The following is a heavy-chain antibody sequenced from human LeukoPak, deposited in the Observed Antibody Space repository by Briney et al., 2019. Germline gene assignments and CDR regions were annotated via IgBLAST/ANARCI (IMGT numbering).Heavy chain of an antibody. D-gene: IGHD2-21*01. V-gene: IGHV1-46*01. J-gene: IGHJ4*02. CDR2: INPSGGST. Sequence: ASVKVSCKASGYTFTSYYMHWVRQAPGQGLEWMGIINPSGGSTSYAQKFQGRVTMTRDTSTNTVYMELSSLRSEDTAVYYCARDGRGAYCGGDCYSFDYWGQGTLVTVSS. CDR3: ARDGRGAYCGGDCYSFDY. CDR1: GYTFTSYY.